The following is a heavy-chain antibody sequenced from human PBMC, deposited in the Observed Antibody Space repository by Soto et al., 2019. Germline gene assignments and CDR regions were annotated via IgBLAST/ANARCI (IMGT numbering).Heavy chain of an antibody. V-gene: IGHV4-61*08. J-gene: IGHJ4*02. Sequence: QVQLQESGPGLLKPSETLSLTCTVSGDSVRRGGSYWSWIRQAPGKGLEWIGYICCSGSTEYNPSLRSRVIISVDTSKNQLSLKLSTVTAADTAVYYCARGIDNSKVGWWGQGTLVTVSS. CDR1: GDSVRRGGSY. CDR3: ARGIDNSKVGW. CDR2: ICCSGST. D-gene: IGHD1-1*01.